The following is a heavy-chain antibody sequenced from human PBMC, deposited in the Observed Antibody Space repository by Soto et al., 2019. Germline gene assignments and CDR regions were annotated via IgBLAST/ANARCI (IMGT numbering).Heavy chain of an antibody. CDR1: GFSLSTRGVG. CDR2: IYWDNDQ. CDR3: ARPWAAGTIDY. V-gene: IGHV2-5*02. D-gene: IGHD6-13*01. Sequence: SGPTLVNPTQTLTLTCTFSGFSLSTRGVGVGWIRQPPGKALEWLALIYWDNDQHYSPSLKSRLTITKDISKNQVVFTLTNMDPVDTATYYCARPWAAGTIDYWGQGTLVTVSS. J-gene: IGHJ4*02.